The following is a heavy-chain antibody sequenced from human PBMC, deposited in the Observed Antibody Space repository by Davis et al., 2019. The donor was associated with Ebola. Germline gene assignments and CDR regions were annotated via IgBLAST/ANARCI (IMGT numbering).Heavy chain of an antibody. J-gene: IGHJ4*02. D-gene: IGHD2-15*01. CDR3: ARGGCSGGSCYSSDY. Sequence: ASVKVSCKASGYTFTSYGISWVRQAPGQGLEWMGRISAYNGNTNYAQKLQGRVTMTTDTSTSTAYMELRSLRSDDTAVYYCARGGCSGGSCYSSDYWGQGTLVTVSS. V-gene: IGHV1-18*01. CDR1: GYTFTSYG. CDR2: ISAYNGNT.